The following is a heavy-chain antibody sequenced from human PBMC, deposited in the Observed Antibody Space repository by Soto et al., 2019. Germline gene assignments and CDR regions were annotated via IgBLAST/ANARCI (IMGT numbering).Heavy chain of an antibody. J-gene: IGHJ4*02. D-gene: IGHD3-9*01. CDR1: GGSVRSSSYS. CDR2: VYYSGST. Sequence: QLQLQESGPGLVKPSETLSLTCTVSGGSVRSSSYSWGGVRHPPGRGLEWIGSVYYSGSTYYNPSLESRVTISVDKSKNQFSLKLMSLSAADTAVYYCGRLEGLATISYYFDYWGQGALVTVSS. CDR3: GRLEGLATISYYFDY. V-gene: IGHV4-39*01.